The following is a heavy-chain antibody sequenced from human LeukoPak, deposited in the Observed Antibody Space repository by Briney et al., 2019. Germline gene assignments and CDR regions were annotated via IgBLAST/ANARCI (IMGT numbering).Heavy chain of an antibody. CDR3: AEDGGGGRYCSSTSCYSTWFDP. J-gene: IGHJ5*02. CDR2: ISGSGGST. CDR1: GFTFSSYA. V-gene: IGHV3-23*01. D-gene: IGHD2-2*01. Sequence: GGSLRLSCAASGFTFSSYAMSWVRQAPGKGLEWVSAISGSGGSTYYADSVKGRFTISRDNSKNTLYLQMNSLRAEDKAVYYCAEDGGGGRYCSSTSCYSTWFDPWGQGTLVTVSS.